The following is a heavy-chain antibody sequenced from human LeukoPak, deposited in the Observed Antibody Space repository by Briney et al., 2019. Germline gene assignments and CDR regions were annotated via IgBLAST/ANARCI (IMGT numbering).Heavy chain of an antibody. CDR2: IYYSGST. V-gene: IGHV4-39*01. Sequence: SETLSLTCTVSGGSISCSSYYWGWIRQPPGKGLEWIGSIYYSGSTYYNPSLKSRVTISVDTSKNQFSLKLSSVTAADTAVYYCAISDYSDAFDIWGQGTMVTVSS. CDR1: GGSISCSSYY. D-gene: IGHD4-11*01. J-gene: IGHJ3*02. CDR3: AISDYSDAFDI.